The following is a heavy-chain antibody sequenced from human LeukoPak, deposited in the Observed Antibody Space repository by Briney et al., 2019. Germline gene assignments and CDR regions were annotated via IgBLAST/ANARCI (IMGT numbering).Heavy chain of an antibody. Sequence: GGSLRLSCSVSGFTFSTAAMHWVRQAPGKGLEYVSAITTNGGSTYYADSVKGRFTISRDNYKNTLYLQMSSLRPKDTAVYYCVKVAASSFDSWGQGTLVTVSS. CDR1: GFTFSTAA. CDR2: ITTNGGST. CDR3: VKVAASSFDS. J-gene: IGHJ4*02. D-gene: IGHD6-25*01. V-gene: IGHV3-64*03.